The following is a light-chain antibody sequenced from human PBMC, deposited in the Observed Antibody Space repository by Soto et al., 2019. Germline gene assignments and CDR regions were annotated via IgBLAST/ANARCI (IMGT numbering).Light chain of an antibody. J-gene: IGLJ2*01. CDR2: RSS. Sequence: QSALTQPPSGSGTPGQRVTISCSGSSSNIGSNSVYWYQHLPGTAPKLLIYRSSQRPSGVPDRFSGSKSGTSASLAISGLRSEDEADYYCAAWDASLSGVVFGGGTKLTVL. V-gene: IGLV1-47*01. CDR1: SSNIGSNS. CDR3: AAWDASLSGVV.